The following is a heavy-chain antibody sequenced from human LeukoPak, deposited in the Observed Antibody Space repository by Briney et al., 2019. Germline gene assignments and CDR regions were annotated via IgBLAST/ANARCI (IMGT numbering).Heavy chain of an antibody. Sequence: GGSLRLSCAASGLTVRSNYMSWVRQAPGKGLERVSVIYSDGITYYADSVKGRFTISRDKPKNTLYLQMNSLRAEDTAVYYCARDSTNYYDSSGPGYWGQGTLVTVSS. CDR2: IYSDGIT. J-gene: IGHJ4*02. CDR1: GLTVRSNY. D-gene: IGHD3-22*01. V-gene: IGHV3-66*01. CDR3: ARDSTNYYDSSGPGY.